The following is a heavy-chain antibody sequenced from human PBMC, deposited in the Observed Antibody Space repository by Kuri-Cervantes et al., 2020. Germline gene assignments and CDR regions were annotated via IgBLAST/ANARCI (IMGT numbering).Heavy chain of an antibody. CDR2: IYPGDSDT. V-gene: IGHV5-51*01. CDR1: GYSFSKYW. CDR3: ARRELAVAGYNYYYGMDF. Sequence: GGSLRLSWKGSGYSFSKYWIAWVRQMPGKGLEFMGIIYPGDSDTRYSPSFQGQVTISADKSISTAYLQWSSLKASDTAMYYCARRELAVAGYNYYYGMDFWGQGTTVTVSS. D-gene: IGHD6-19*01. J-gene: IGHJ6*02.